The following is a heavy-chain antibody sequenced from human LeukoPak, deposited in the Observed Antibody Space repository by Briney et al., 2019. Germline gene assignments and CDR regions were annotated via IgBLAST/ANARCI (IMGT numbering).Heavy chain of an antibody. D-gene: IGHD4-17*01. CDR3: ATIDYGAFDI. V-gene: IGHV3-21*01. J-gene: IGHJ3*02. Sequence: GGSLRLSCEASGFSFSSYNMDWVRQTPGKGLEWVSSISSSSSYIYYADSVKGRFTISRDNAKNSLYLQMNSLRAEDTAVYYCATIDYGAFDIWGQGTM. CDR2: ISSSSSYI. CDR1: GFSFSSYN.